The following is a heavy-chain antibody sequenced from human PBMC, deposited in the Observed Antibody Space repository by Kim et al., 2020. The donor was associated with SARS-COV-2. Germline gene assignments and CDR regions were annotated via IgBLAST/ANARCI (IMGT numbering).Heavy chain of an antibody. CDR2: GGT. J-gene: IGHJ3*02. Sequence: GGTMYAQKFQGRVTMTRDTSITTAYLELRSLRSDDTAVYFCASEWQNAFDIWGQGTMVTVSS. CDR3: ASEWQNAFDI. D-gene: IGHD5-12*01. V-gene: IGHV1-2*02.